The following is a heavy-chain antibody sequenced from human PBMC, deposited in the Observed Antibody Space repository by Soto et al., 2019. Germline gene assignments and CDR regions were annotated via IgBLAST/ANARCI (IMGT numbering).Heavy chain of an antibody. Sequence: QITVKETGPTLVNPTQTLTLTCTLSGFSLTTYGVGVGWIRQPPGQALEWLAFIYCDDAKRYSPSLKSRLTITTDTSKNQVSRRMTNKDPVDTATYYCAHSRGYVGFDYWGQGILVTFSS. D-gene: IGHD5-12*01. J-gene: IGHJ4*02. CDR2: IYCDDAK. CDR3: AHSRGYVGFDY. V-gene: IGHV2-5*02. CDR1: GFSLTTYGVG.